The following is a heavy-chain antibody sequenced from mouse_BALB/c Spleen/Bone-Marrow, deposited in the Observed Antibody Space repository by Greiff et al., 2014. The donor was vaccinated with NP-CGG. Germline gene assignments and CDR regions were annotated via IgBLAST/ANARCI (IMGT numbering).Heavy chain of an antibody. CDR3: ARGDDYDPFAD. CDR2: IAPGSGST. D-gene: IGHD2-4*01. CDR1: GYTFTSYW. V-gene: IGHV1S41*01. J-gene: IGHJ3*01. Sequence: DLVKPGASVKLSCKASGYTFTSYWINWIKQRPGQGLEWIGRIAPGSGSTYYNERFKGKATLTVDTSSSTAYIQLSSLSSEDSAVYFCARGDDYDPFADWGQGTLVTVSA.